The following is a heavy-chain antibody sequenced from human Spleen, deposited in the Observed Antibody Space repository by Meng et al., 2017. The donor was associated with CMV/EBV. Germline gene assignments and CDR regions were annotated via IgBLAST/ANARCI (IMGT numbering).Heavy chain of an antibody. Sequence: QVQVVHAGAEGKKPGYAVKVSCKASGGTFSSYAISWVRQAPGQGLEWMGGIIPIFGTANYAQKFQGRVTITADESTSTAYMELSSLRSEDTAVYYCARGLGQLAGGFDYWGQGTLVTVSS. CDR3: ARGLGQLAGGFDY. CDR2: IIPIFGTA. V-gene: IGHV1-69*12. J-gene: IGHJ4*02. CDR1: GGTFSSYA. D-gene: IGHD6-6*01.